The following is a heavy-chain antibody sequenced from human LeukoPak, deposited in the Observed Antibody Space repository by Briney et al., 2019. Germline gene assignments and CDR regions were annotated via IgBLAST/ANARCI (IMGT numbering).Heavy chain of an antibody. Sequence: GGSLRLSCAASGFTFSNNWMTCVRQAPGKGLEWVASVKKDESEKYYVDSVKGRFTISRDNSKDTLYLQMNSLRAEDTAVYYCAKDLNQLRGWGQGTLVTVSS. D-gene: IGHD2-2*01. CDR1: GFTFSNNW. V-gene: IGHV3-7*03. CDR2: VKKDESEK. CDR3: AKDLNQLRG. J-gene: IGHJ4*02.